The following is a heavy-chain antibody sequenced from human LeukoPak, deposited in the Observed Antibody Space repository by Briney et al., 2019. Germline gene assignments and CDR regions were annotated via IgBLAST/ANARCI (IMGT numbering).Heavy chain of an antibody. V-gene: IGHV3-21*01. J-gene: IGHJ4*02. CDR2: ITTSSTYI. Sequence: GGSLRLSCAASGFTFSSYTMNWVRQAPGKGLEWVSSITTSSTYIYYADSVRGRFTISRDNAKNSLYLRMSSLRVEDTAVYYFGRGEGYYASVSYYVDYWGQGTLVTVSS. D-gene: IGHD3-10*01. CDR3: GRGEGYYASVSYYVDY. CDR1: GFTFSSYT.